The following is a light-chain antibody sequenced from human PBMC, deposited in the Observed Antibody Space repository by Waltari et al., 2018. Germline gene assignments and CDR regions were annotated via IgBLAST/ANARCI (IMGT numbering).Light chain of an antibody. CDR1: QSISDS. CDR2: KTS. Sequence: IPVTQSPSTLSASVGDIGTITCRAGQSISDSLAWYQQKPGKAPKVLIYKTSSLDSGVPSRFSGSGSGTEFSLTISSLQPDDFATYYCLQYNTYPWTFGQGTKVEIK. CDR3: LQYNTYPWT. V-gene: IGKV1-5*03. J-gene: IGKJ1*01.